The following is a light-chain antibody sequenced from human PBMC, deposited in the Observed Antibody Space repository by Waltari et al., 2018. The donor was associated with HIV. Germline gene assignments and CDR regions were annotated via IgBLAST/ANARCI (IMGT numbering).Light chain of an antibody. CDR1: QSVLYSSNNKNY. CDR3: QQHYDSPIT. CDR2: WAS. V-gene: IGKV4-1*01. J-gene: IGKJ5*01. Sequence: DIVMTQSPESLAVSLGERATIHCKSSQSVLYSSNNKNYLAWYQQKSGQPPKLLISWASTRESGVPDRFSGSGSGTDFTLTISSLQAEDVAVYYCQQHYDSPITFGQGTRLEIK.